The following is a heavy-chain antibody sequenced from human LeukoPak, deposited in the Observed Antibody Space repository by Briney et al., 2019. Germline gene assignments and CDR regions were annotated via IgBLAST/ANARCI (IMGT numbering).Heavy chain of an antibody. Sequence: GRSLRLSCAASGFTFDDYAMHWVRQAPGKGLEWVSGISWNSGSIGYADSVKGRFTISRDNAKNSLYLQMNSLRAEYTALYYCAGGVITTSAYYFDYWGQGTLVTVSS. CDR1: GFTFDDYA. CDR2: ISWNSGSI. D-gene: IGHD3-22*01. CDR3: AGGVITTSAYYFDY. V-gene: IGHV3-9*01. J-gene: IGHJ4*02.